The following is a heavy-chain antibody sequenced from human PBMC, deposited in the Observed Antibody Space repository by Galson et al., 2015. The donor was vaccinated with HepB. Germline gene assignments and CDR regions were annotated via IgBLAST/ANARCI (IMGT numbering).Heavy chain of an antibody. CDR1: GGTFSSYA. CDR2: IIPRLGIA. V-gene: IGHV1-69*04. D-gene: IGHD3-10*01. Sequence: SVKVSCKASGGTFSSYAISWVRQAPGQGLEWMGRIIPRLGIANYAQKFQGRVTITADTSTSTAYMELSSLRSEDTAVYYCARPAAGLWFGELERVWGQGPLVTVSS. CDR3: ARPAAGLWFGELERV. J-gene: IGHJ4*02.